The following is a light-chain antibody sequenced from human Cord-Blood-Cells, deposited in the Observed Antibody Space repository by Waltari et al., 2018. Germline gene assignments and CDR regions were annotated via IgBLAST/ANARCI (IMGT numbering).Light chain of an antibody. J-gene: IGLJ2*01. CDR1: SSDVGSYNL. V-gene: IGLV2-18*02. CDR2: EVS. Sequence: QSALTQPPSVSGSPGQSVTISCTGTSSDVGSYNLVSWYQQPPGAAPNLMIYEVSNRPSGVPDRFSGSKSGNTASLTISGLQAEDEADYYCCSYAGSTTLVFGGGTKLTVL. CDR3: CSYAGSTTLV.